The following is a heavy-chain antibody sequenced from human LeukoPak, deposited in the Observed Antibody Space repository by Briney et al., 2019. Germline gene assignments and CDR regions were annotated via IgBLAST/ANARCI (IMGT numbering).Heavy chain of an antibody. CDR1: GYTFTSYD. J-gene: IGHJ3*02. D-gene: IGHD2-15*01. CDR2: MNPNSGNT. CDR3: TRGLVVLSATSWAFDI. Sequence: ASVKVSCKASGYTFTSYDINWVRQATGQGLEWMGWMNPNSGNTGYAQKFQARVSMTRNTSISTAYMELSSLGSEDTAVYYCTRGLVVLSATSWAFDIWGHGTMVTVSS. V-gene: IGHV1-8*01.